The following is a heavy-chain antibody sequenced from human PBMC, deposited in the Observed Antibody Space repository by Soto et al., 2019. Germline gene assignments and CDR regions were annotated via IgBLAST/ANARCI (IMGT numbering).Heavy chain of an antibody. CDR1: GYTFTSYY. J-gene: IGHJ4*02. Sequence: QVQLVQSGAEVKKPGASVKVSCKASGYTFTSYYMHWVRQAPGQGLEWMGIINPSGGSTSYAQKFQGRVTMTRDTSTSTVYMELSSLRSEDTAVYYCAIDWGMAAAGTSFDYWGQGTLVTVSS. D-gene: IGHD6-13*01. V-gene: IGHV1-46*01. CDR3: AIDWGMAAAGTSFDY. CDR2: INPSGGST.